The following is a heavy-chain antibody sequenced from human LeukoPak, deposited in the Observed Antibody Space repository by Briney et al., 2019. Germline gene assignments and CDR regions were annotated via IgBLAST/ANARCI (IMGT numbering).Heavy chain of an antibody. Sequence: NTSETLSLTCAVYGGSFSGYYWSWIRQPPGKGLEWIGEINHSGSTNYNPSLKSRVTISVDTSKNQFSLKLSSVTAADTAVYYCARGATDSYGYGYFDYWGQGTLVTVSS. V-gene: IGHV4-34*01. J-gene: IGHJ4*02. D-gene: IGHD5-18*01. CDR1: GGSFSGYY. CDR3: ARGATDSYGYGYFDY. CDR2: INHSGST.